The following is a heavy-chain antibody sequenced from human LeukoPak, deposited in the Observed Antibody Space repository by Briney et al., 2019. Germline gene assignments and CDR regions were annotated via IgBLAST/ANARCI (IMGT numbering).Heavy chain of an antibody. Sequence: GESLKISCKGSGYSFTNYWIAWVRQMPGKGLEWIGIIYPGDSDTRYSPSFQGQITISADKSIGTAYLQWSSLKASDTAMYYCARRDSAWYYFDYWGQGTLVTVSS. CDR2: IYPGDSDT. J-gene: IGHJ4*02. V-gene: IGHV5-51*01. D-gene: IGHD6-19*01. CDR1: GYSFTNYW. CDR3: ARRDSAWYYFDY.